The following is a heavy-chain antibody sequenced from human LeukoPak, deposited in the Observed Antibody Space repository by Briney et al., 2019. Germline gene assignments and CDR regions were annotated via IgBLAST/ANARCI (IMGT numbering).Heavy chain of an antibody. J-gene: IGHJ5*02. CDR2: ISYDGSNK. V-gene: IGHV3-30-3*01. CDR3: ARDPKGLSWFDP. CDR1: GFTFSSYA. D-gene: IGHD3-16*01. Sequence: GGSLRLSCAASGFTFSSYAMHWVRQAPGKGLEWLAVISYDGSNKYYADSVKGRFTISRDNSKNTLYLQMNSLRAEDTAVYYCARDPKGLSWFDPWGQGTLVTVSS.